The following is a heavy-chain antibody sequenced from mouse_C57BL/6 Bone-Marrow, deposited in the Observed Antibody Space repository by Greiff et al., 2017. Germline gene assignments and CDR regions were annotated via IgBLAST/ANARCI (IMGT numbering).Heavy chain of an antibody. CDR3: ARHGLAMDY. CDR2: ISNGGGST. J-gene: IGHJ4*01. V-gene: IGHV5-12*01. Sequence: EVKLLESGGGLVQPGGSLKLSCAASGFTFSDYYMYWVRQTPEKRLEWVAYISNGGGSTYYPDTVKGRFTISRDTAKNTLDLQMSRLKSEDTAKYYCARHGLAMDYWGQGTSVTVSS. CDR1: GFTFSDYY.